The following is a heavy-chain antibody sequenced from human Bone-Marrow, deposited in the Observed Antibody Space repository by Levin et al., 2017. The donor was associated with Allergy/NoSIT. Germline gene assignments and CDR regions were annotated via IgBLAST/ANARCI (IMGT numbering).Heavy chain of an antibody. V-gene: IGHV3-30*18. Sequence: LSLTCAASGFPFSSYAMYWVRQAPGKGLEWVAAISYEGDNQYYADSVKGRFTISRDDSKGTLYLQMNNLRIEDTAVYYCAKAAYSSTSPGAHFDSWGQGTRTSVSS. CDR2: ISYEGDNQ. CDR3: AKAAYSSTSPGAHFDS. D-gene: IGHD6-6*01. J-gene: IGHJ4*02. CDR1: GFPFSSYA.